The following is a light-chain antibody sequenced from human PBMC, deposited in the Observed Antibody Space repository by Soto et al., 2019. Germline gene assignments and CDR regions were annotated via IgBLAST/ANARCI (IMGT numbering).Light chain of an antibody. V-gene: IGLV1-44*01. CDR2: SNN. CDR3: AAWDDSLRGYV. CDR1: SSNIGSNT. J-gene: IGLJ1*01. Sequence: QSVLTQPPSASGTPGQRVTISCSGSSSNIGSNTVNWYQQLPRTAPKLLIYSNNQRPSGGPDRFSGSKSGTSASLAISGLQSEDEADYYCAAWDDSLRGYVFGTGTKLTVL.